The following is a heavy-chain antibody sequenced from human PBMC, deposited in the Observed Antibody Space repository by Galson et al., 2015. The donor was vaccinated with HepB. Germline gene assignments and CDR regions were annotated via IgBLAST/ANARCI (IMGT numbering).Heavy chain of an antibody. CDR1: GGTFSSYA. CDR3: ARERRFLEWLTDLDAFDI. CDR2: IIPIFGTA. V-gene: IGHV1-69*13. D-gene: IGHD3-3*01. Sequence: SVKVSCKASGGTFSSYAISWVRQAPGQGLEWMGGIIPIFGTANYAQKFQGRVTITADESTSTAYMELSSLRSEDTAVYYCARERRFLEWLTDLDAFDIWGQGTMVTVSS. J-gene: IGHJ3*02.